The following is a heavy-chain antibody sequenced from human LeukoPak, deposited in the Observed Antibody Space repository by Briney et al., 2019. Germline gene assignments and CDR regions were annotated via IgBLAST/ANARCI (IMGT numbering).Heavy chain of an antibody. J-gene: IGHJ6*02. CDR2: IYYSWST. CDR1: GGSISSSSYY. V-gene: IGHV4-39*01. CDR3: ARQGTVTTYYYYYYGMDV. D-gene: IGHD4-17*01. Sequence: PSETLSLTCTVSGGSISSSSYYWGWIRQPPGKGLEWIGSIYYSWSTYYNPSLKSRVIISVDTSKNQFSLKLSSVTAADTAVYYCARQGTVTTYYYYYYGMDVWGQGTAVTVSS.